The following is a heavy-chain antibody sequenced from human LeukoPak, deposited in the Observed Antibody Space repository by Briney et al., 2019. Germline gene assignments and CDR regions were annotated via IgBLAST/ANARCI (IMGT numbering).Heavy chain of an antibody. CDR2: IYYSGST. J-gene: IGHJ4*02. V-gene: IGHV4-39*01. CDR1: GGSISSSSYY. D-gene: IGHD3-10*01. CDR3: ATGALITMVRGVKRRFDY. Sequence: SETLSLTCTVSGGSISSSSYYWGWIRQPPGKGLEWIGSIYYSGSTYYNPSLKSRVTISVDTSKNQFSLKLSSVTAADTAVYYCATGALITMVRGVKRRFDYWGQETLVTVSS.